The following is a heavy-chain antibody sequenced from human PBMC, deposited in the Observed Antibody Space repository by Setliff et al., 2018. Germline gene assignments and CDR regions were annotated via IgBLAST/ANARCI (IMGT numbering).Heavy chain of an antibody. CDR1: GESFSDYY. CDR3: ARAGSGVIGDFFYMGV. CDR2: INHSGST. Sequence: PSETLSLTCSVYGESFSDYYWGWIRQPPGKGLEWIAEINHSGSTNYNPSLKSRVTISIDTSGNLFSLKLSSVTAANTAVYYCARAGSGVIGDFFYMGVWGKGTTVTVSS. V-gene: IGHV4-34*09. J-gene: IGHJ6*03. D-gene: IGHD3-3*01.